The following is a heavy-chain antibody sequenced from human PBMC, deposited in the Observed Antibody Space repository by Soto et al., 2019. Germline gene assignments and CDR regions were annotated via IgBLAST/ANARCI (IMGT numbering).Heavy chain of an antibody. CDR2: INHSGST. CDR1: GGSFSGYY. CDR3: ASRNYGDYGLSGMDV. D-gene: IGHD4-17*01. J-gene: IGHJ6*02. V-gene: IGHV4-34*01. Sequence: XXTLSLTFAVYGGSFSGYYWRWILQPPGKGLEWIGEINHSGSTNYNPSLKSRVTISVDTSKNQFSLKLSSVTAADTAVYYCASRNYGDYGLSGMDVWGQGTTVTVSS.